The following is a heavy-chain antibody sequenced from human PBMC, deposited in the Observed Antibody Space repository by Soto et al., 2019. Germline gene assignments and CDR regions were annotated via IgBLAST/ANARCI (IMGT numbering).Heavy chain of an antibody. V-gene: IGHV1-8*01. CDR3: ARVGDFCSGYYPFWFYP. J-gene: IGHJ5*02. D-gene: IGHD3-3*01. Sequence: QVQLVQSGAEVKKPGASVKVSCKASGYTFTSYDINWVRQATGQGLEWMGWMNPNSGNTGYAQKFQGRVTMTRNTSISTAYMELSSLRSEDTAVYYCARVGDFCSGYYPFWFYPWGQGTLVTVSS. CDR1: GYTFTSYD. CDR2: MNPNSGNT.